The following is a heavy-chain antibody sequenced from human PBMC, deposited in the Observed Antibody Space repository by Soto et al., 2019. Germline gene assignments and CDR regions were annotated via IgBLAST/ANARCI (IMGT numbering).Heavy chain of an antibody. J-gene: IGHJ5*02. CDR3: AYYDILTGYSFDP. CDR2: INPSGGST. D-gene: IGHD3-9*01. Sequence: GASVKVSCKASGYTFTSYYMHWVRQAPGQGLEWMGIINPSGGSTSYAQEFQGRVTMTRDTSTSTVYMELSSLRSEDTAVYYCAYYDILTGYSFDPWGQGTLVTVSS. V-gene: IGHV1-46*03. CDR1: GYTFTSYY.